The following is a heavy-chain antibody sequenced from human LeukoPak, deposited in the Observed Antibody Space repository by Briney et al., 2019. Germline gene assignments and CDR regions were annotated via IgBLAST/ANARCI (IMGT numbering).Heavy chain of an antibody. CDR2: IYYSGST. CDR3: ARDIGGAGY. D-gene: IGHD6-19*01. Sequence: SETLSLTCTVSGGSISSYYWSWIRQPPGKGLEWIGYIYYSGSTNYNPSLTSRVTISVDTSKNQFSLKLNSVTAADTAVYYCARDIGGAGYWGQGTLVTVSS. J-gene: IGHJ4*02. CDR1: GGSISSYY. V-gene: IGHV4-59*12.